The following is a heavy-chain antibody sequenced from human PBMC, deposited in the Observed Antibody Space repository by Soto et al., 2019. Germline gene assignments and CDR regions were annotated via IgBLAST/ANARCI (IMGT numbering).Heavy chain of an antibody. J-gene: IGHJ4*02. CDR2: ISYDGSNK. Sequence: QVQLVESGGGVVQPGRSLRLSCAASGFTFSSYAMHWVRQAPGKGLEWVAVISYDGSNKYYADSLKGRFTISRDNSKNTLYLQMNSLRAEDTALYYCARDPFDMVVVVSAPRPVDYWGQGTLVNGSS. V-gene: IGHV3-30-3*01. D-gene: IGHD2-15*01. CDR3: ARDPFDMVVVVSAPRPVDY. CDR1: GFTFSSYA.